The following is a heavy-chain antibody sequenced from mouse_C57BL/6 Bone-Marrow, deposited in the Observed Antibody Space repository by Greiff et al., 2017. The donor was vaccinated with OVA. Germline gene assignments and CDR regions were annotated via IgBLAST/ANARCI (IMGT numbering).Heavy chain of an antibody. J-gene: IGHJ2*01. CDR3: ARRGSTPDY. CDR1: GYTFTSYW. Sequence: QVQLQQPGAELVRPGTSVKLSCKASGYTFTSYWMHWVKQRPGQGLEWIGVIDPSDSYTNYNQKFKGKATLTVDTSSSTAYMQLSSLTSEDSAVYYCARRGSTPDYWGQGTTLTVSS. V-gene: IGHV1-59*01. D-gene: IGHD2-1*01. CDR2: IDPSDSYT.